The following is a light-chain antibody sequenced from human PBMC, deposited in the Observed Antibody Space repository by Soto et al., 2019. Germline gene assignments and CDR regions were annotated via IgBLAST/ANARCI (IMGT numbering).Light chain of an antibody. V-gene: IGLV2-23*01. CDR2: EGS. CDR3: CSYAGSSPFV. CDR1: SSDIGAYDY. Sequence: QSALTQPASLSGSPGQSITISCTGTSSDIGAYDYVSWYQQHPGKAPKLMIYEGSKRPSGVSNRFSGSKSGNTASLTISGLQAEDEADYYCCSYAGSSPFVFGTGTKLTVL. J-gene: IGLJ1*01.